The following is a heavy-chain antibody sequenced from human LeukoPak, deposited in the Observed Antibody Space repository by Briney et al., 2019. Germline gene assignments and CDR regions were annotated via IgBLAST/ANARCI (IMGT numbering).Heavy chain of an antibody. D-gene: IGHD3-22*01. CDR1: GGTFTSYG. CDR2: ISAYNGNT. V-gene: IGHV1-18*01. CDR3: AREFGQYDSSGYLREDY. J-gene: IGHJ4*02. Sequence: AASVKVSCKASGGTFTSYGISWVRQAPGQGLEWMGWISAYNGNTNYAQKLQGRVTMTTDTSTSTAYMELRSLRSDDTAVYYCAREFGQYDSSGYLREDYWGQGTLVTVSS.